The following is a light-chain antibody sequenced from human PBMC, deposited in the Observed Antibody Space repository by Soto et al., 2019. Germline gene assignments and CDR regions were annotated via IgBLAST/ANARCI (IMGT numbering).Light chain of an antibody. CDR3: SSYTSSGTLVV. CDR1: SSDVGGYNY. CDR2: DVS. V-gene: IGLV2-14*01. J-gene: IGLJ2*01. Sequence: QSALTQPASVSGSPGQSITISCTGTSSDVGGYNYVSWYQQHPGKAPKLMIYDVSYRPSGVSNRLSGSKSGNTASLTISGLQAEDEADYYCSSYTSSGTLVVFGGGTKLTVL.